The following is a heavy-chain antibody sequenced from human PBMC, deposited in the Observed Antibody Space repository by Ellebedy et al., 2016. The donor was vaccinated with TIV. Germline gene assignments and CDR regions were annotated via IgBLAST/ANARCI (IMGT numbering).Heavy chain of an antibody. CDR2: IYYSGST. Sequence: SETLSLTXTVSGGSISSGDYYWSWIRQPPGKGLEWIGYIYYSGSTYYNPSLKSRVTISVDTSKNQFSLKLNSVTAADTAVYYCAREGRYGELYYFDYWGQGTLVTVSS. D-gene: IGHD4-17*01. CDR1: GGSISSGDYY. V-gene: IGHV4-30-4*01. J-gene: IGHJ4*02. CDR3: AREGRYGELYYFDY.